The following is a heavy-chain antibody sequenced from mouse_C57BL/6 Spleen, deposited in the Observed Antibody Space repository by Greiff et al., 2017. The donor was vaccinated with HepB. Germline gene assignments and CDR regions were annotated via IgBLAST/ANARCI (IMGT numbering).Heavy chain of an antibody. CDR3: ARITTVVATTYLYFDV. CDR2: IHPNSGST. Sequence: QVQLQQPGAELVKPGASVKLSCKASGYTFTSYWMHWVKQRPGQGLEWIGMIHPNSGSTNYNEKFKSKATLTVDKSSSTAYMQLSSLTSEYSAVYYCARITTVVATTYLYFDVWGTGTTVTVSS. D-gene: IGHD1-1*01. CDR1: GYTFTSYW. V-gene: IGHV1-64*01. J-gene: IGHJ1*03.